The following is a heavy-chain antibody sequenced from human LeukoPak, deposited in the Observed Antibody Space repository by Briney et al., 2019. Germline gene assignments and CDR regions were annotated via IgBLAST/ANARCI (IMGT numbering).Heavy chain of an antibody. D-gene: IGHD3-3*01. V-gene: IGHV1-24*01. Sequence: ASVKVSCKVSGYTLTELSMHWVRQAPGKGIEWMGGFDPEDGETIYAQKFQGRVTMTEDTSTDTAYMELSSLRSGDTAVYYCATEIINYDFWTLGSWGQGTLVTVSS. CDR1: GYTLTELS. CDR3: ATEIINYDFWTLGS. CDR2: FDPEDGET. J-gene: IGHJ5*02.